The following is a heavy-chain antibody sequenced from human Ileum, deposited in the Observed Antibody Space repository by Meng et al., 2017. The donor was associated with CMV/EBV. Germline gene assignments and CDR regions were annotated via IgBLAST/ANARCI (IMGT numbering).Heavy chain of an antibody. Sequence: GESLKISCKGSGYSFTSYWIGWVRQTPGKGLEWMWIIYPGGSNTKYSPSFQGQVTISADKSITTVYLQWSSLRASDTAVYYCATCQPPDYGDCRPFDPWGQGTLVTVSS. J-gene: IGHJ5*02. CDR2: IYPGGSNT. V-gene: IGHV5-51*01. CDR3: ATCQPPDYGDCRPFDP. D-gene: IGHD4-17*01. CDR1: GYSFTSYW.